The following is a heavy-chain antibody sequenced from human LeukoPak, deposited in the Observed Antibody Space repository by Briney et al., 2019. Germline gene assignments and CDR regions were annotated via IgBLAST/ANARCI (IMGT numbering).Heavy chain of an antibody. CDR2: IYPGDSDT. V-gene: IGHV5-51*01. J-gene: IGHJ3*02. CDR3: ARQADTMIVVVSAFDI. Sequence: GESLKISCKGSGYSFTSYWIGWVRQMPGKGLEWMGIIYPGDSDTRYGPSFQGQVTISADKSISTAYLQWSSLKASDTAMYYCARQADTMIVVVSAFDIWGQGTMVTVSS. D-gene: IGHD3-22*01. CDR1: GYSFTSYW.